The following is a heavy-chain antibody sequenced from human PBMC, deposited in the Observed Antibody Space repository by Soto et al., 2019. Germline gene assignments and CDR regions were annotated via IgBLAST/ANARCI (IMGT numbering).Heavy chain of an antibody. CDR2: IRSKAYGGAT. CDR1: GFTFGDYA. Sequence: PGGSLRLSCTASGFTFGDYAVSWVRQAPGKGLEWVGFIRSKAYGGATEYAASVKGRLTISRDDSKNTLYLQMNSLKTEDTAVYYCTTGPTVVTHYYYYYGMDVWGQGTTVTVSS. D-gene: IGHD4-17*01. J-gene: IGHJ6*02. V-gene: IGHV3-49*04. CDR3: TTGPTVVTHYYYYYGMDV.